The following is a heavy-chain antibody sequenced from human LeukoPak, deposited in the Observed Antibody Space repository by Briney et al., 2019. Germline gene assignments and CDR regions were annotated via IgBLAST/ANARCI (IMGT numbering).Heavy chain of an antibody. J-gene: IGHJ1*01. D-gene: IGHD2-2*01. V-gene: IGHV4-31*03. Sequence: ESGPTLVKPTQTLTLTCTFSGFSLSTSGVGVGWIRQHPGKGLEWIGYIYYSGSTYYNPSLKSRVTISVDTSKNQFSLKLSSVTAADTAVYYCARDLWGCSSTSCHGYFQHWGQGTLVTVSS. CDR1: GFSLSTSGVG. CDR3: ARDLWGCSSTSCHGYFQH. CDR2: IYYSGST.